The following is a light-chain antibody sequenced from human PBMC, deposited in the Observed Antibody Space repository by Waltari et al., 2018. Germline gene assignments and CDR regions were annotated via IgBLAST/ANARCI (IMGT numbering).Light chain of an antibody. CDR2: NTS. CDR1: QTVRTTY. J-gene: IGKJ4*02. V-gene: IGKV3-20*01. CDR3: QQYDISPLT. Sequence: EIELTQSPGTLSLSPGERATLSSRASQTVRTTYLAWYQQKPGQAPTLLIYNTSSRATGIPDRFSGSGSGTDFSLTISSLEPEDFAVYYCQQYDISPLTFGGGTKVETK.